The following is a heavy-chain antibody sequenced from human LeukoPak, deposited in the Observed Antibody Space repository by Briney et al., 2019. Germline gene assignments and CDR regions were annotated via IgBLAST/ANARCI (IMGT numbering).Heavy chain of an antibody. D-gene: IGHD2-8*01. CDR1: GYTFGTHW. CDR3: ARAGIPGYCTNVTCSNWLDP. Sequence: SVKVSCKASGYTFGTHWMHWVRQAPGQGLEWMGGIIPMFGTPNYAQRLQGRVTITADKSTKTAYMELSSLRSEDTAVYYCARAGIPGYCTNVTCSNWLDPWGQGTLVTVSS. J-gene: IGHJ5*02. V-gene: IGHV1-69*06. CDR2: IIPMFGTP.